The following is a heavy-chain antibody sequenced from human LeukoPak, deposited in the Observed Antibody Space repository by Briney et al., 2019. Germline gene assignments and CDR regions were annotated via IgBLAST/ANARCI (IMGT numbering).Heavy chain of an antibody. J-gene: IGHJ6*03. CDR2: INDIGHT. V-gene: IGHV4-34*01. Sequence: PSETLSLTCGASGESFNGFCWTWIRQSPGKGLEWIGEINDIGHTNYNSALKSRVTILLDTSKKQFSLRLSSVTAADTAVYYCARGEGNDYVWGSFYYYLDIWDKGTTVTVSS. CDR1: GESFNGFC. CDR3: ARGEGNDYVWGSFYYYLDI. D-gene: IGHD3-16*01.